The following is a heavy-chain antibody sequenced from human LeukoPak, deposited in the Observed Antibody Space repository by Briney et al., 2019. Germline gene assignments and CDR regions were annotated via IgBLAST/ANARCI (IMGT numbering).Heavy chain of an antibody. CDR3: AKDRPPGPAAGMFDY. V-gene: IGHV3-30*02. CDR2: IRYDGSNK. Sequence: PGGSLRLSCAASGITFSSYGRHWVRQAPGKGLEWVAFIRYDGSNKYYADSVKGRFTISRDNSKNTLYLQMNSLRAEDTAVYYYAKDRPPGPAAGMFDYWGQGTLVTVSS. J-gene: IGHJ4*02. D-gene: IGHD6-13*01. CDR1: GITFSSYG.